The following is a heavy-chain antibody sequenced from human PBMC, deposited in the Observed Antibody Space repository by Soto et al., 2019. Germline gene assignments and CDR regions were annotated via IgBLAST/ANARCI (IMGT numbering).Heavy chain of an antibody. J-gene: IGHJ6*02. CDR2: INGYNGNT. CDR1: GYTFTRYG. CDR3: ARAPDPPYYYYGMNV. V-gene: IGHV1-18*01. D-gene: IGHD3-16*01. Sequence: QVQLVQSGAEVKKPGASVKVSCKASGYTFTRYGITWVRQARGQGLEWMGWINGYNGNTKYAQNLQGRVTMTTDTSTSTADMELSSLTSDDTAVYYCARAPDPPYYYYGMNVWGQGTTVTVSS.